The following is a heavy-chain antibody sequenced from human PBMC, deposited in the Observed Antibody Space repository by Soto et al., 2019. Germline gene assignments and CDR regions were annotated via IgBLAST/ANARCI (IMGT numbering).Heavy chain of an antibody. Sequence: GGSLRLSCAASGFTFSSYWMSWVRQAPGKGLEWVAIIKQDGSEKYYVDSVKGRFTISRDNAKNSLYLQMNSLRAEDTAVYYCARAVTANYFDYWGQGTLVTVSS. D-gene: IGHD2-21*02. CDR3: ARAVTANYFDY. CDR2: IKQDGSEK. V-gene: IGHV3-7*03. CDR1: GFTFSSYW. J-gene: IGHJ4*02.